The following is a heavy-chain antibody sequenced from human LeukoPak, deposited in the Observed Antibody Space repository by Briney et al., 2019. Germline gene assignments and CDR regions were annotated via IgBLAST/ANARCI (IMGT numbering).Heavy chain of an antibody. Sequence: SETLSLTCSVYGGSFSDYYWSWIRQPPGKGLEWIGYIYYSGSTNYNPSLKSRVTISVDTSKNQFSLKLSSVTAADTAVYYCARGGSRITMVRGVDNWFDPWGQGTLVTVSS. J-gene: IGHJ5*02. CDR1: GGSFSDYY. D-gene: IGHD3-10*01. CDR3: ARGGSRITMVRGVDNWFDP. CDR2: IYYSGST. V-gene: IGHV4-59*01.